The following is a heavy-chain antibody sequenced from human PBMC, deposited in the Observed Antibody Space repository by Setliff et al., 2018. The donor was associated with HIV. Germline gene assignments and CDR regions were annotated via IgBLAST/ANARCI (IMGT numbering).Heavy chain of an antibody. V-gene: IGHV7-4-1*02. CDR2: INTDTGNP. Sequence: GASVKVSCKASGYNFTDYDINWVRQAPGQGLEWMGWINTDTGNPTYAQGFTGRFVFSLDTSVSTAYLQINNLKADDTAVYYCAREYQFLSHYYGLDVWGQGTTVTVSS. J-gene: IGHJ6*02. D-gene: IGHD3-16*02. CDR1: GYNFTDYD. CDR3: AREYQFLSHYYGLDV.